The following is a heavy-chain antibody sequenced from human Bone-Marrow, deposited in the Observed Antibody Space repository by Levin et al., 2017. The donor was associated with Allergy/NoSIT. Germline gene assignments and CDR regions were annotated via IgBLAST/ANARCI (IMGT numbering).Heavy chain of an antibody. V-gene: IGHV3-9*01. D-gene: IGHD3-10*01. CDR3: AKDLIYGAGNYNMAPFDI. CDR2: ITWKSGRI. CDR1: GFTFADYA. Sequence: SLKISCAASGFTFADYAMHWVRQAPGKGLEWVSGITWKSGRIGYADSVKGRFTISRDNAKNSLYLQMNSLRVEDTALYYCAKDLIYGAGNYNMAPFDIWGQGAMVTVSS. J-gene: IGHJ3*02.